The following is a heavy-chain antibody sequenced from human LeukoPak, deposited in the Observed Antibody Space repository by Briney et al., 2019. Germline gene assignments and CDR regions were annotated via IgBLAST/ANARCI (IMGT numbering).Heavy chain of an antibody. Sequence: GGSLKISCKGSGYSFTSYWIGWVRQMPGKGLEWMGIIYPGDSDTRYSPSFQGQVTISADKSISTAYLQWSSLKASDTAMYYCAGGYCSGGSCYSDAFDIWGQGTMVTVSS. D-gene: IGHD2-15*01. CDR3: AGGYCSGGSCYSDAFDI. CDR1: GYSFTSYW. V-gene: IGHV5-51*01. J-gene: IGHJ3*02. CDR2: IYPGDSDT.